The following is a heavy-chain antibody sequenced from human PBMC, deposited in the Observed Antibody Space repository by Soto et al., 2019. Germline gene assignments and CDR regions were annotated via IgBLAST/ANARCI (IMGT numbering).Heavy chain of an antibody. CDR1: VYTFTSYD. V-gene: IGHV1-8*01. CDR3: ARGRADGDFGNWIDP. D-gene: IGHD4-17*01. J-gene: IGHJ5*02. CDR2: MNPKNGNT. Sequence: GASVKVSCKASVYTFTSYDINWVRQATGQGLEWMGWMNPKNGNTGYAQKFQGRITMTRDTSIRTVYMELSSLTFEDTAVYYCARGRADGDFGNWIDPWGQGTQVTVSS.